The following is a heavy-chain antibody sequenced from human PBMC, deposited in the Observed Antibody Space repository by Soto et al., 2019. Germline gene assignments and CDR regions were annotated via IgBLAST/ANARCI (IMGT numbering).Heavy chain of an antibody. J-gene: IGHJ4*02. CDR3: PRGYGYEGYFDY. CDR1: GFTFRRNN. CDR2: ISGSGGST. Sequence: PGGSLRLSCAASGFTFRRNNMNWVRQAPGKGLEWVSAISGSGGSTYYADSVKGRFTISRDNSKNTLYLQMNSLRAEDTAVYYCPRGYGYEGYFDYWGQGTLVTVSS. D-gene: IGHD5-18*01. V-gene: IGHV3-23*01.